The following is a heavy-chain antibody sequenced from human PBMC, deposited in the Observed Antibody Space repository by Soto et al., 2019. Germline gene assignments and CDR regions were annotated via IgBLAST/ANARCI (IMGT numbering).Heavy chain of an antibody. CDR2: IYYSGST. CDR3: ARDRGYCTNGVCLVDWFDP. V-gene: IGHV4-59*01. Sequence: SETLSLTCTVSGGSISSYYWSWIRQPPGKGLEWIGYIYYSGSTNYNPSLKSRVTISVDTSKNQFSLKLSSVTAADTAVYYCARDRGYCTNGVCLVDWFDPWGQGTLVTVPS. CDR1: GGSISSYY. J-gene: IGHJ5*02. D-gene: IGHD2-8*01.